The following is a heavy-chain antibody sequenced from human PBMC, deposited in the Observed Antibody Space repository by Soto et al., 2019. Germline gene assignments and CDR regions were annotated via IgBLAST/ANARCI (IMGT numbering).Heavy chain of an antibody. J-gene: IGHJ4*02. Sequence: GESLKISCQGSGYSFTSYWIGWVRQMPGKGLEWMGIIYPGDSDTRYSPSFQGQVTISADKSISTAYLQWSSLKASDTAMYYCATLTYYYDSSGYYFDYWGQGTLVTVSS. CDR3: ATLTYYYDSSGYYFDY. CDR1: GYSFTSYW. CDR2: IYPGDSDT. V-gene: IGHV5-51*01. D-gene: IGHD3-22*01.